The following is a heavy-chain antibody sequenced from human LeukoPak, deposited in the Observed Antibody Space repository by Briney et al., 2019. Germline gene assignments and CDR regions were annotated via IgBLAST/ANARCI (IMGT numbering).Heavy chain of an antibody. V-gene: IGHV4-39*01. CDR2: IYYSGST. J-gene: IGHJ6*03. CDR1: GGSISSSSYY. CDR3: ASHYGSGSYSYYHYYMDV. D-gene: IGHD3-10*01. Sequence: SETLSLTCTVSGGSISSSSYYWGWIRQPPGRGLEWIGSIYYSGSTYYNPSLKSRVTISVDTSKNQFSLKLSSVTAADTAVYYCASHYGSGSYSYYHYYMDVWGKGTTVTVSS.